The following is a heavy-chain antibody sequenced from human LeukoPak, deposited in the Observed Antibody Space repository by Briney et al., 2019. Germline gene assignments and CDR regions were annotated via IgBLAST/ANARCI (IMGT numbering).Heavy chain of an antibody. CDR2: IDTNTGNP. J-gene: IGHJ4*02. CDR1: GYSFNSVG. CDR3: VRGRSSPGIDY. Sequence: ASVRVSCTASGYSFNSVGMNWVRQAPGQGLEWMGWIDTNTGNPTYAQGFRGRFVFSFDTSVSTAYLQIYSLEPEDTAVYFCVRGRSSPGIDYWGLGTQVTVSS. D-gene: IGHD1-26*01. V-gene: IGHV7-4-1*01.